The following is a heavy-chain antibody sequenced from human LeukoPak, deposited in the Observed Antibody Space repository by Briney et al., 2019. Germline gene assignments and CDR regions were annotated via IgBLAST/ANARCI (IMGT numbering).Heavy chain of an antibody. CDR1: GASISTHY. V-gene: IGHV4-59*11. CDR2: LRDTEST. Sequence: PSETLSLTCTVSGASISTHYWSWLRQPPGKELEWIAYLRDTESTKDNPSLKSRVALSADTSKNQFSLRLTSVTAADTAIYYCATLKRGSVFGYFNFWGQGLLVTDSS. CDR3: ATLKRGSVFGYFNF. J-gene: IGHJ4*02. D-gene: IGHD3-3*01.